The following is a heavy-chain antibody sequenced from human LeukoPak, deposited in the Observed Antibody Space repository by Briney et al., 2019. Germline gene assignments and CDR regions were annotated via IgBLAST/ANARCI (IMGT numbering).Heavy chain of an antibody. J-gene: IGHJ3*02. CDR2: IYYSGST. CDR1: VGSISSSSYY. CDR3: ASGDMWATYAFDI. D-gene: IGHD2-15*01. Sequence: SETLSLTCTVSVGSISSSSYYWGWIRQPPGKWLEWIGCIYYSGSTYYNPSLKSRVTISVDTSKNQFSLKLSSVTAADTAVYYCASGDMWATYAFDIWGQGTMVTVSS. V-gene: IGHV4-39*01.